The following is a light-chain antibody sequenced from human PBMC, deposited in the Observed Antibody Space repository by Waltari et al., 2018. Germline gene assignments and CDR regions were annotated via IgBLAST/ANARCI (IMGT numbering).Light chain of an antibody. Sequence: GDRITITCRASQSAYINLAWYQQKPGKAPKVLVHKASKLENGVPSRFSGRGSETEFTFTISSLQPDDFATYYCQQYNKLPVTFGGGTRVDVK. CDR2: KAS. J-gene: IGKJ4*01. CDR1: QSAYIN. V-gene: IGKV1-5*03. CDR3: QQYNKLPVT.